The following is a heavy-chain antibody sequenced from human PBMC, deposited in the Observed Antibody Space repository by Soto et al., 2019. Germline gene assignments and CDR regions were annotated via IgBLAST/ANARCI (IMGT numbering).Heavy chain of an antibody. Sequence: ASVKVSCKASGYTFTGYYMHWVRQAPGQGLEWMGWINPNGGGTNYAQKFQGWVTMTRDTSISTAYMELSRLRSDDTAVYYCARDRTVTTSGYYYYGMDVWGQGTTVTVSS. J-gene: IGHJ6*02. CDR1: GYTFTGYY. D-gene: IGHD4-17*01. CDR2: INPNGGGT. CDR3: ARDRTVTTSGYYYYGMDV. V-gene: IGHV1-2*04.